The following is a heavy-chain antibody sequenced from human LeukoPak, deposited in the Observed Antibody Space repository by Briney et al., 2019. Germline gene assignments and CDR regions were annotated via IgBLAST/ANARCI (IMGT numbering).Heavy chain of an antibody. CDR1: GLTFSSYS. Sequence: GGSLRLSCAASGLTFSSYSMNWVRHAPRKWREWISYISSSSSAIYYADSVKGRSTISRDNAKNSLYLQMNSLRDEDTAVYYCVRDHYYSFDYWGQGTLVTVSS. CDR2: ISSSSSAI. V-gene: IGHV3-48*02. D-gene: IGHD2/OR15-2a*01. J-gene: IGHJ4*02. CDR3: VRDHYYSFDY.